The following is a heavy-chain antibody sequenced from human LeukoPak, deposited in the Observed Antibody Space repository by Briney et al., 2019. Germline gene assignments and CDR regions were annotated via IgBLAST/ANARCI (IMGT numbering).Heavy chain of an antibody. J-gene: IGHJ4*02. CDR2: IYTSGST. CDR1: GGSISSGSYY. Sequence: SETLSLTCTVSGGSISSGSYYWSWIRQPAGKGLEWIGRIYTSGSTNYNPSRKSRVTISVDTSKNQFSLKLSSVTAADTAVYYCAREGEGYCSGGSCYGFDYWGQGTLVTVSS. CDR3: AREGEGYCSGGSCYGFDY. D-gene: IGHD2-15*01. V-gene: IGHV4-61*02.